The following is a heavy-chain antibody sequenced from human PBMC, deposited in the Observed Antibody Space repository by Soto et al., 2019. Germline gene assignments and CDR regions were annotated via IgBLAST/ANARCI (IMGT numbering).Heavy chain of an antibody. J-gene: IGHJ4*02. CDR1: GGTFSSYA. CDR3: ATTPGDGDPYYFDY. D-gene: IGHD4-17*01. V-gene: IGHV1-69*01. Sequence: QVQLVQSGAEVKKPGSSVKVSCKASGGTFSSYAITWVRQAPGQGLEWMGGTIPIFGTANYAQKFQGRVTITADESTSTAYMELGSLRSEDTAVYYCATTPGDGDPYYFDYWGQGTLVTVSS. CDR2: TIPIFGTA.